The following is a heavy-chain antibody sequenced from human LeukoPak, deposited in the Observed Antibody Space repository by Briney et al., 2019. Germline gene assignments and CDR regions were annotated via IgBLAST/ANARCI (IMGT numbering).Heavy chain of an antibody. V-gene: IGHV1-2*02. CDR1: GYTFTGYY. J-gene: IGHJ1*01. Sequence: ASVKVSCKASGYTFTGYYMHWVRQAPGQGLEWMGWINPNSGGTNYAQKFQGRVTMTRDTSISTAYMELSRLRSDDTAVYYCARGYYDSSDYECFQHWGQGTLVTVSS. D-gene: IGHD3-22*01. CDR3: ARGYYDSSDYECFQH. CDR2: INPNSGGT.